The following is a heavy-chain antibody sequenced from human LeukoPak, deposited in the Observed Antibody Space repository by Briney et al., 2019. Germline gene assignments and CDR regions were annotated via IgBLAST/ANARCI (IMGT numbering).Heavy chain of an antibody. Sequence: SQTLSLTCAISGDSVSSNSAAWNWIRQFPSRGLEWLGRTYYRSKWYNDYAVSVKSRITINPDTSKNQFSLQLNSVTPEDTAVYYCAREGSLRYFDWLLRSYGMAVWGQGTTVTVSS. J-gene: IGHJ6*02. CDR3: AREGSLRYFDWLLRSYGMAV. D-gene: IGHD3-9*01. CDR1: GDSVSSNSAA. CDR2: TYYRSKWYN. V-gene: IGHV6-1*01.